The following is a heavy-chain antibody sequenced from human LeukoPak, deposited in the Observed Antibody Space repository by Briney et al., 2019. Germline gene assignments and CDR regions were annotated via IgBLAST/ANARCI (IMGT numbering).Heavy chain of an antibody. D-gene: IGHD2-2*01. J-gene: IGHJ3*02. Sequence: SETLSLTCAVSGYSISSGYYWGWIRQPPGKGLEWIGSIYHSGSTYYNPSLKSRVTISVDTSENQFSLKLSSVTAADTAVYYCARAACSSTSCYALGAFDIWGQGTMVTVSS. CDR3: ARAACSSTSCYALGAFDI. V-gene: IGHV4-38-2*01. CDR1: GYSISSGYY. CDR2: IYHSGST.